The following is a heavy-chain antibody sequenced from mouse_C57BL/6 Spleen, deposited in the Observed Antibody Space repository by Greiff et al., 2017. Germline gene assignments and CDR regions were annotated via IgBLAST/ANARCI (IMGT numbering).Heavy chain of an antibody. CDR3: ARGLK. D-gene: IGHD1-3*01. CDR1: GYTFTSYW. V-gene: IGHV1-50*01. CDR2: IDPSDSYT. Sequence: QVQLQQPGAELVKPGASVKLSCTASGYTFTSYWMQWVKQRPGQGLEWIGGIDPSDSYTNYNQTLKGKATLTVDTSSSTSYMQISSLTSEDSAVYYCARGLKWGQGTTLTVSS. J-gene: IGHJ2*01.